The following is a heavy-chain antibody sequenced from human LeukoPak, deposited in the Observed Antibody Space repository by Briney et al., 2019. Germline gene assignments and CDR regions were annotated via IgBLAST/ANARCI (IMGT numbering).Heavy chain of an antibody. CDR2: ISSSGSAV. CDR3: ARDPGGDYVDY. V-gene: IGHV3-48*03. D-gene: IGHD3-16*01. J-gene: IGHJ4*02. CDR1: GFTFSSYE. Sequence: GGSLRLSCAASGFTFSSYEMNWVRQAPGKGLEWVSYISSSGSAVYYADSVKGRFTISRDNAKNSLYLQMNSLRGEDTAVYYCARDPGGDYVDYWGQGTLVTVSS.